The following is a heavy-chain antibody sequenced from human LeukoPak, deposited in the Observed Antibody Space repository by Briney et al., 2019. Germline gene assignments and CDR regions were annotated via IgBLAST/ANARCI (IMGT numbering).Heavy chain of an antibody. D-gene: IGHD2-2*01. J-gene: IGHJ6*02. CDR3: ARDLDCSSTSCYSYYYYGMDV. CDR1: GFTFSNYG. CDR2: IWYDGSNK. Sequence: PGGSLRLSCAASGFTFSNYGMHWVRQAPGKGLEWVAVIWYDGSNKYYADSVKGRFTISRDNSKNTLYLQMNSLRAEDTAVYYCARDLDCSSTSCYSYYYYGMDVWGQGTTVTVSS. V-gene: IGHV3-33*01.